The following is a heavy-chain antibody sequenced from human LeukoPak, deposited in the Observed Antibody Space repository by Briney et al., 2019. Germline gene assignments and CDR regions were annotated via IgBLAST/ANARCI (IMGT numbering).Heavy chain of an antibody. CDR3: ARGGSPYYYYYYMDV. CDR2: TYYSGST. Sequence: KASETLSLTCTVSGGSISSYYWSWIRQPPGKGLEWIGYTYYSGSTNYNPSLKSRVTISVDTSKNQFSLKLSSVTAADTAVYYCARGGSPYYYYYYMDVWGKGTTVTVSS. V-gene: IGHV4-59*01. D-gene: IGHD3-16*01. J-gene: IGHJ6*03. CDR1: GGSISSYY.